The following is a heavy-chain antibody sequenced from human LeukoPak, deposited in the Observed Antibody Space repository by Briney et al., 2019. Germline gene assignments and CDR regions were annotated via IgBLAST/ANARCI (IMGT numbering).Heavy chain of an antibody. Sequence: PGGSLRLSCAASGFTFSSYWMHWVRQAPGKGLEWVANIKQDGSENYYVDSVKGRFTISRDNAKSSLYLQMSSLRAEDTAVYYCARIPDYGGFFDYWGQGTLVTVSS. CDR2: IKQDGSEN. V-gene: IGHV3-7*03. CDR3: ARIPDYGGFFDY. CDR1: GFTFSSYW. D-gene: IGHD4-23*01. J-gene: IGHJ4*02.